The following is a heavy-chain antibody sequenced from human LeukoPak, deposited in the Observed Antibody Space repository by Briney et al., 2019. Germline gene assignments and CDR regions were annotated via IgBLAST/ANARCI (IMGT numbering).Heavy chain of an antibody. CDR2: IKEDGSRE. J-gene: IGHJ1*01. Sequence: PGRSLRLSCAASGFTFSTYWMTWVRQAPGKGLEWVANIKEDGSREYYADSVKGRFTISRDNAKNSLYLQMDSLTAEDTAVYYCARDSPGYGAYVSWGQGTLVSVSS. D-gene: IGHD5-12*01. V-gene: IGHV3-7*01. CDR1: GFTFSTYW. CDR3: ARDSPGYGAYVS.